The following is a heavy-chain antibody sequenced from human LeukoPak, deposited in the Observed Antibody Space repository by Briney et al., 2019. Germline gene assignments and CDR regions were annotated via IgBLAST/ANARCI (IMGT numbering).Heavy chain of an antibody. CDR1: GFTFSSCA. CDR2: IRGSGGSV. CDR3: AKEIVVFSPMIERQLRGNPFDY. J-gene: IGHJ4*02. Sequence: PGGSLRFSCAASGFTFSSCAMSWVRKAPGKGMEWVSDIRGSGGSVYYADSVKGRFTISRDNSKNTLYLQMNSLRAEDTAIYYCAKEIVVFSPMIERQLRGNPFDYWGQGTLVTVSS. D-gene: IGHD6-13*01. V-gene: IGHV3-23*01.